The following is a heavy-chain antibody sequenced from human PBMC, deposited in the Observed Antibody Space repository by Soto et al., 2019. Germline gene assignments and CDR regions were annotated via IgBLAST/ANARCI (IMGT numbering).Heavy chain of an antibody. V-gene: IGHV4-34*01. CDR1: GGSFSGYY. CDR2: INHSGST. CDR3: ARGTRGYCSGGSCYSGWFDP. J-gene: IGHJ5*02. Sequence: SETLSLTCAVYGGSFSGYYWSWIRQPPGKGLEWIGEINHSGSTNYNPSLKSRVTISVDTSKNQFSLKLSSVTAADTAVYYCARGTRGYCSGGSCYSGWFDPWGQRTLVT. D-gene: IGHD2-15*01.